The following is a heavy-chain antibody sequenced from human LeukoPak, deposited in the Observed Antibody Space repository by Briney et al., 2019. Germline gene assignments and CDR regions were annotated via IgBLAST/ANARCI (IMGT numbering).Heavy chain of an antibody. CDR1: RFNFIDYY. CDR3: ARQTVGVTGVGITGVLDS. V-gene: IGHV3-11*01. Sequence: GGSLRLSCAASRFNFIDYYMTWIRQAPGKGLEWVSSISSSGATIDYADSVKGRFTISRDNRKKLLYLQMNSLRVEDTAVYYCARQTVGVTGVGITGVLDSWGQGALVTVSS. J-gene: IGHJ4*02. CDR2: ISSSGATI. D-gene: IGHD1-26*01.